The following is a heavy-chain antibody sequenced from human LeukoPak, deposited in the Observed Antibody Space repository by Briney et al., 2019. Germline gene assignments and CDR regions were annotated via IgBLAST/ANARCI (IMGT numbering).Heavy chain of an antibody. CDR3: ARGYEGPFDY. V-gene: IGHV4-59*01. CDR1: TGSISSYY. CDR2: TYYSGST. Sequence: SETLSLTCTVSTGSISSYYWSWIRQPPGKGLEWIGYTYYSGSTNYNPSLKSRVTISVDTSKNQFSLKLSSVTAADTAVYYCARGYEGPFDYWGQGTLVTVSS. D-gene: IGHD5-12*01. J-gene: IGHJ4*02.